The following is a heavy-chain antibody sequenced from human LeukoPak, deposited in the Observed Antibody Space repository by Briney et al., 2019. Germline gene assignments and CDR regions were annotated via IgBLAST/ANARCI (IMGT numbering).Heavy chain of an antibody. CDR1: GGSISSYY. V-gene: IGHV4-59*08. CDR3: ARHVRTYYYDSSGGYYYYYGMDV. J-gene: IGHJ6*02. CDR2: IYYSGST. Sequence: PSETLSLTCTVSGGSISSYYWSWIRQPPGKGLEWIGYIYYSGSTNYNPSLKSRVTISVDTSKNQFSLKLSSVTAADTAVYYCARHVRTYYYDSSGGYYYYYGMDVWGQGTTVTVSS. D-gene: IGHD3-22*01.